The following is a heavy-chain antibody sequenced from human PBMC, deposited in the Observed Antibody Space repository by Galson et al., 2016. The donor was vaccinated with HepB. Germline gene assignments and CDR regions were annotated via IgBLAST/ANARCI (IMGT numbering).Heavy chain of an antibody. J-gene: IGHJ4*02. CDR3: AIGATGATWRN. V-gene: IGHV3-23*01. CDR1: GPGFKGYG. CDR2: IDGEGHTT. D-gene: IGHD1-1*01. Sequence: SLRLSCAVSGPGFKGYGMSWVRQAPGKGLQWVSDIDGEGHTTHHADSVKGRFTMSRDNSQETVYLGMKSVRVEDTAIYYCAIGATGATWRNWGQGTLVTVSS.